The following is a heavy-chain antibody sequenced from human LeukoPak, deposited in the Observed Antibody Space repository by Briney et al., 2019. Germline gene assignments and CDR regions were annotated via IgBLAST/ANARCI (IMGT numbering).Heavy chain of an antibody. CDR1: GFTFSSYA. J-gene: IGHJ4*02. CDR2: ISGSGGST. V-gene: IGHV3-23*01. CDR3: AYLGELSLSFFDY. Sequence: PGGSLRLSCAASGFTFSSYAMSWVRQAPGKGLEWVSAISGSGGSTYYADSVKGRFTISRDNSKNTLYLQVNRLRAEDTAVYYCAYLGELSLSFFDYWGQGTLVTVSS. D-gene: IGHD3-16*02.